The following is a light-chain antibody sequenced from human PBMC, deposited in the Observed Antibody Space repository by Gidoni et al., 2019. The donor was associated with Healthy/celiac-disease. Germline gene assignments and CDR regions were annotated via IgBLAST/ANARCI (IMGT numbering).Light chain of an antibody. CDR1: QSVNSN. Sequence: EIVMTQSPATLSVSPGERATLSCRASQSVNSNLAWYQQKPVQAPRLLIYGASTRATGIPARFSGSGSGTEFTLTISSLQSEDFAVYYCQQYNNWSPFITFXQXTRLEIK. J-gene: IGKJ5*01. V-gene: IGKV3-15*01. CDR3: QQYNNWSPFIT. CDR2: GAS.